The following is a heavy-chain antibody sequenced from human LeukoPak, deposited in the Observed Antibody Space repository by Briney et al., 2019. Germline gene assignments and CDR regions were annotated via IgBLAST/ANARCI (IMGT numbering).Heavy chain of an antibody. J-gene: IGHJ4*02. D-gene: IGHD3-3*01. Sequence: GGSLRLSCAASGFTFSSYGMHWVRQAPGKGLEWVAVISYDGSNKYYADSVKGRFTISRDNSKNTLYLQMDSLRAEDTAVYYCAILAYDFWSGSRDYWGQGTLVSVSS. CDR1: GFTFSSYG. V-gene: IGHV3-30*03. CDR3: AILAYDFWSGSRDY. CDR2: ISYDGSNK.